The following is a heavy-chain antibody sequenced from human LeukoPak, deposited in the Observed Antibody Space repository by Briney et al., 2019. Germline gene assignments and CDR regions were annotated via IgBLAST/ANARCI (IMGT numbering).Heavy chain of an antibody. Sequence: GESLKISCQASGYTFATYWIAWVRQMPGKGLEWLGVVYPGASDIKYNPSFQGHVTISADTSINTAYPHWGSLRASDSAIYYCARAGSGTFSYGLDIWGRGTTVTVSS. CDR3: ARAGSGTFSYGLDI. V-gene: IGHV5-51*01. CDR1: GYTFATYW. J-gene: IGHJ6*02. CDR2: VYPGASDI. D-gene: IGHD3-10*01.